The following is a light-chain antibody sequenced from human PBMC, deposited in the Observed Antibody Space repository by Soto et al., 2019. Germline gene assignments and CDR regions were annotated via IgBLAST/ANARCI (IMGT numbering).Light chain of an antibody. V-gene: IGKV1-33*01. J-gene: IGKJ2*01. CDR3: QQYDNLPYT. CDR2: DAS. CDR1: QDISNY. Sequence: DIQMTQSPSSLSASVGDRVTITCQASQDISNYLNWYQQKPGKAPKLLIYDASNLETGVPSRFNGSGSGTDFIFTISSLQHEDVETYYCQQYDNLPYTLAPGPKVDTK.